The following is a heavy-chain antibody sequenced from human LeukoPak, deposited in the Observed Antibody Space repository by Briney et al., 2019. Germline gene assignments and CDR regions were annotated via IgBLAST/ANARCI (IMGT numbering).Heavy chain of an antibody. CDR1: GFTFSSYS. J-gene: IGHJ4*02. CDR3: AREGIAVAGVDY. CDR2: ISSSSSYI. V-gene: IGHV3-21*01. D-gene: IGHD6-19*01. Sequence: GGSPRLSCAASGFTFSSYSMNWVRQAPGKGLEWVSSISSSSSYIYYADSVKGRFTISRDNAKNSLYLQMNSLRAEDTAVYYCAREGIAVAGVDYWGQGTLVTVSS.